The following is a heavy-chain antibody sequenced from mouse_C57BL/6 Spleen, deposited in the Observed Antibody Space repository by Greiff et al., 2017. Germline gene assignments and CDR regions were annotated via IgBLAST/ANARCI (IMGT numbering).Heavy chain of an antibody. CDR1: GYTFTDYE. Sequence: VQLQQSGAELVRPGASVTLSCKASGYTFTDYEMHWVKQTPVHGLEWIGAIDPETGGTAYNQKFKGKAILTADKSSSTAYMELLSLTSEDSAVYYCTRAPTTVVATDYWGQGTTLTVSS. D-gene: IGHD1-1*01. CDR2: IDPETGGT. CDR3: TRAPTTVVATDY. V-gene: IGHV1-15*01. J-gene: IGHJ2*01.